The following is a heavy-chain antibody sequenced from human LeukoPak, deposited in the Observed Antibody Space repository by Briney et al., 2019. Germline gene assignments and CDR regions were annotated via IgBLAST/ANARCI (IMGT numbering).Heavy chain of an antibody. Sequence: PGGSLRLSCAASGFTFSSYGMPWVRQAPGKGLEWVAVIWYDGSNKYYADSVKGRFTISRDNSKNTLYLQMNSLRAEDTAVYYCAYSGYDLRHDAFDIWGQGTMVTVSS. J-gene: IGHJ3*02. V-gene: IGHV3-33*01. CDR3: AYSGYDLRHDAFDI. D-gene: IGHD5-12*01. CDR1: GFTFSSYG. CDR2: IWYDGSNK.